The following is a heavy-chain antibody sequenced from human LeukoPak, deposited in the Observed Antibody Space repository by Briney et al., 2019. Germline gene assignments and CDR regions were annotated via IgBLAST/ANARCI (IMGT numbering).Heavy chain of an antibody. CDR1: GYTFTSYG. D-gene: IGHD2-8*01. CDR2: ISAYNGNT. J-gene: IGHJ6*02. V-gene: IGHV1-18*01. CDR3: ARDGGGYCTNGVCFIYYYGMDV. Sequence: ASVKVSCKASGYTFTSYGISWVRQAPGQGLEWMGWISAYNGNTNYAQKLQGRVTMTTDTSTSTVYMELSSLRSEDTAVYYCARDGGGYCTNGVCFIYYYGMDVWGQGTTVTVSS.